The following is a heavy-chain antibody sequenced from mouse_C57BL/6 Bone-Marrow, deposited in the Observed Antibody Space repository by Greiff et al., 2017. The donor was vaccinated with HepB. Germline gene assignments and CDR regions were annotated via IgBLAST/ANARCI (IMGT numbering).Heavy chain of an antibody. J-gene: IGHJ2*01. CDR2: IYPGDGDT. CDR3: ARSVYCDDGYYFDY. Sequence: VQLQQSGPELVKPGASVKISCKASGYAFSSSWMNWVKQRPGKGLEWIGRIYPGDGDTNYNGKFKGKATLTADKSSSTAYLQLSSLTSEVSAVYFCARSVYCDDGYYFDYWGQGTTLTVSS. V-gene: IGHV1-82*01. CDR1: GYAFSSSW. D-gene: IGHD2-12*01.